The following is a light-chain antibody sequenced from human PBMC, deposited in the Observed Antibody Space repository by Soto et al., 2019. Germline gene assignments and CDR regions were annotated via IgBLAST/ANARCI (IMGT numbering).Light chain of an antibody. Sequence: EIVLTQSPGTLSVSPGERATLSCRASQSVSSKLAWYQQKPGQPPRLLIYDASTRATGFPARFSGSGSGSDFTLTISSLQSEDFAVYYCQQYNTWPLTFGGGTTVEIK. CDR1: QSVSSK. CDR2: DAS. CDR3: QQYNTWPLT. J-gene: IGKJ4*01. V-gene: IGKV3-15*01.